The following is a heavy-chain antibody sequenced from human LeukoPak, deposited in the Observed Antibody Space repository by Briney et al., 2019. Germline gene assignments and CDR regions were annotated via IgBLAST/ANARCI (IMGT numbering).Heavy chain of an antibody. V-gene: IGHV4-30-2*01. J-gene: IGHJ5*01. CDR1: GGSISSGGYS. D-gene: IGHD3-10*01. CDR2: IYHSGST. Sequence: PSETLSLTCAVSGGSISSGGYSWSWIRQPPGKGLEWIGYIYHSGSTYYNPSLKSRVTISVDRSKNQFSLKLSPVTAADTAVYYCARGTMVRGVIPTEGDWFDSWGQGTLVTVSS. CDR3: ARGTMVRGVIPTEGDWFDS.